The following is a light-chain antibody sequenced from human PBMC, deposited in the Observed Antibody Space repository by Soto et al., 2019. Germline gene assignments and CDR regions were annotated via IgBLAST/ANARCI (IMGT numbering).Light chain of an antibody. CDR3: QQRHMWPIT. J-gene: IGKJ5*01. CDR1: QSVSNY. CDR2: DAS. V-gene: IGKV3-11*01. Sequence: EIVLTQSPAILSLSPGERATLSCRASQSVSNYLAWYQQKPGQAPRLLIYDASSRATGIPARFSGSGSGTDFTLTISSLEPEDSAVYYCQQRHMWPITFGQGTRLEIK.